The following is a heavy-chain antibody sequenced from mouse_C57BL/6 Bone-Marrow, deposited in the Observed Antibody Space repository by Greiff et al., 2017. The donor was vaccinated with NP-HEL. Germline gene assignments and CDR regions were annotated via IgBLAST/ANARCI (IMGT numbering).Heavy chain of an antibody. CDR1: GYTFTDYY. Sequence: VQLQQSGPVLVKPGASVKMSCKASGYTFTDYYMNWVKQSHGKSLEWIGVINPYNGGTSYNQKFKGKATLTVDKSSSTAYMELNSLTSEDSAVYYCARAGYYGSFYAMDYWGQGTSVTVSS. CDR3: ARAGYYGSFYAMDY. V-gene: IGHV1-19*01. D-gene: IGHD1-1*01. J-gene: IGHJ4*01. CDR2: INPYNGGT.